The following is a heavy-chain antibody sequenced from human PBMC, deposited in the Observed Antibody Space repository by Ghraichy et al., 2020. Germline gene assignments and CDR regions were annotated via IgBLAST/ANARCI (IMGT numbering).Heavy chain of an antibody. CDR2: FNPEDGKR. J-gene: IGHJ4*02. CDR1: GYTLTELS. Sequence: ASVKVSCKVSGYTLTELSMHWVRQAPGKGLEWMGGFNPEDGKRIYAQKFQGRVTMTEDTSTDTAYMELSSLRSEDTAVYYCATDLRVTGYQYYYFDFWGQGTLVTVSS. D-gene: IGHD2-21*02. CDR3: ATDLRVTGYQYYYFDF. V-gene: IGHV1-24*01.